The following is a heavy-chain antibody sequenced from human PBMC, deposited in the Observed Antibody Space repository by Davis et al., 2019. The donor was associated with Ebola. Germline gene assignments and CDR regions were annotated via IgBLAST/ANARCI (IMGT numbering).Heavy chain of an antibody. Sequence: GESLKISCAASGFTVSSNYDMAWVRQAPGKGLEWVSSIPRRDVGPTDYAESVKGRFAIFRDDSKSTMYLQMNSLRAEDTALYYCAKYSGVWGTWREWFDHWGQGILVTVSS. CDR1: GFTVSSNYD. CDR2: IPRRDVGPT. CDR3: AKYSGVWGTWREWFDH. J-gene: IGHJ5*02. D-gene: IGHD3-16*01. V-gene: IGHV3-23*01.